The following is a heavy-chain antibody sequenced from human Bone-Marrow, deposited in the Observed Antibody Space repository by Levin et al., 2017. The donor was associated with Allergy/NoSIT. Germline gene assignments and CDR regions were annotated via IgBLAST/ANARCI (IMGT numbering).Heavy chain of an antibody. Sequence: GESLKISCAGSGFSFAEYTMIWFRQGPGKGLEWVGFMRSTTYGGTTEFAASVKGRFTISRDDSNSIAYLQMKSLTSEDTAVYYCSGLVGTTTLLDYWGRGTLVTVSS. CDR1: GFSFAEYT. CDR3: SGLVGTTTLLDY. CDR2: MRSTTYGGTT. V-gene: IGHV3-49*03. J-gene: IGHJ4*02. D-gene: IGHD1-26*01.